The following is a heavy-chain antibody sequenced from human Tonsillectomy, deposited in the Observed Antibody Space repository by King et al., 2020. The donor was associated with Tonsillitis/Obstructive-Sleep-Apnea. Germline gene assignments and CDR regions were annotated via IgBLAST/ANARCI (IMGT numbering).Heavy chain of an antibody. V-gene: IGHV5-51*01. CDR2: IYPGDSDT. CDR1: GYSFTSYW. D-gene: IGHD3-3*01. J-gene: IGHJ5*02. CDR3: ERRVGYEFWSAYNWFDP. Sequence: QLVQSGAEVKKPGESLKISCKGSGYSFTSYWIGWVRQMPGKGLEWMGIIYPGDSDTRYSPSFQGQVTISADKSISTAYLQWSSLKASDTAMYYCERRVGYEFWSAYNWFDPWGQGTLVTVSS.